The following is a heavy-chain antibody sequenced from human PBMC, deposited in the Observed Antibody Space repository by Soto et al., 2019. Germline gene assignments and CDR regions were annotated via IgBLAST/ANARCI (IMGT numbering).Heavy chain of an antibody. J-gene: IGHJ4*02. CDR2: IYYSGST. CDR3: ARHDCSSGWYGY. V-gene: IGHV4-59*08. D-gene: IGHD6-19*01. Sequence: SETLSLTCTVSGGSISSYYWSWIRQPPGKGLEWIGYIYYSGSTNYNPSLKSRVTISVDTSKNQFSLKLSSVTAAYTAVYYCARHDCSSGWYGYWGQGTLVTVSS. CDR1: GGSISSYY.